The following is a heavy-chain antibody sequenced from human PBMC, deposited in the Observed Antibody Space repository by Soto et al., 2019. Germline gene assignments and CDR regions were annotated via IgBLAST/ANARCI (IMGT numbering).Heavy chain of an antibody. V-gene: IGHV5-10-1*01. Sequence: GESLKISCKGSGYSFTSYWISWVRQMPGKGLEWMGRIDPSDSYTNYSPSFQGHVTISADKSISTAYLQWSSLKASDTAMYYCARHETSYGYSYYGMDVWCQGTTVTVS. CDR1: GYSFTSYW. CDR3: ARHETSYGYSYYGMDV. J-gene: IGHJ6*02. CDR2: IDPSDSYT. D-gene: IGHD5-18*01.